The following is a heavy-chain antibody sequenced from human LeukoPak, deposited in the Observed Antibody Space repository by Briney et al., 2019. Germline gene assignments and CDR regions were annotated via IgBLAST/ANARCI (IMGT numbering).Heavy chain of an antibody. V-gene: IGHV3-23*01. CDR1: GFTFSSYG. CDR2: IRGSGDST. Sequence: GGSVRLSCAASGFTFSSYGMSWVRQAPGKGLEWVSGIRGSGDSTNYAESVKGRFSISRDNSKNTMYMQINSLRAEDTAVYYCAEGGGYGSDLLVDNWGQGTLVTVSS. CDR3: AEGGGYGSDLLVDN. D-gene: IGHD3-10*01. J-gene: IGHJ4*02.